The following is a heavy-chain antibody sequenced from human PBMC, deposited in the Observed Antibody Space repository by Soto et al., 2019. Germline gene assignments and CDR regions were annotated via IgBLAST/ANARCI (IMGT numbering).Heavy chain of an antibody. V-gene: IGHV3-33*01. CDR2: IWYDGSNK. J-gene: IGHJ4*02. Sequence: QVQLVESGGGVVQPGRSLRLSCAASGFTFSSYGMHWVRQAPGKGLEWVAVIWYDGSNKYYADSVKGRFTISRDNSKNTLHLQMNSLRAEDTAVYYCARDAGALYYYDSSGYQFDYWGQGTLVTVSS. D-gene: IGHD3-22*01. CDR1: GFTFSSYG. CDR3: ARDAGALYYYDSSGYQFDY.